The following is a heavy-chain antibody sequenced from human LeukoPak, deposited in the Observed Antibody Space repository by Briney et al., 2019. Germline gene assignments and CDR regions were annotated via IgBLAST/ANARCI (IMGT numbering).Heavy chain of an antibody. J-gene: IGHJ4*02. CDR2: ISGSGDST. CDR3: AISPDGAFDY. CDR1: GFTFSSYV. Sequence: GGSLRLSCAASGFTFSSYVMSWVRQAPGKELEWVSAISGSGDSTYYADFVKGRFTISRDNSKNTLYLQMNSLRAEDTAVYYCAISPDGAFDYWGQGTLVTVSS. V-gene: IGHV3-23*01.